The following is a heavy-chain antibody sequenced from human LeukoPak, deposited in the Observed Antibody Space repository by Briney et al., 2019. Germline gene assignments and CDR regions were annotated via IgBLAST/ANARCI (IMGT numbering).Heavy chain of an antibody. J-gene: IGHJ4*02. D-gene: IGHD6-19*01. V-gene: IGHV1-2*02. Sequence: ASVKVSCKASGYTFTGYYMHWVRQAPGQGLEWMGWINPNSGGTNYAQKFQGRVTMTRDTSISTAYMELSRLRSDDTAVYYCARTGYSSGWYASQYYFDYWGQGTLVTVSS. CDR1: GYTFTGYY. CDR2: INPNSGGT. CDR3: ARTGYSSGWYASQYYFDY.